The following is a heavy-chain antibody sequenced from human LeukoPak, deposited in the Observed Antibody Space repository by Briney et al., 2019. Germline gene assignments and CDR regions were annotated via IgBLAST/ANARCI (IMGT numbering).Heavy chain of an antibody. Sequence: PSETLSLTCTVSGGSISSGSYYWSWIRQPAGKGLEWIGRIYTTGSTNYNPSLKSRVTISVDTSKNQFSLKLSSVTAADTAVYYCARHTYCSGGSCYPHYNWFDPWGQGTLVIVSS. CDR2: IYTTGST. CDR1: GGSISSGSYY. CDR3: ARHTYCSGGSCYPHYNWFDP. J-gene: IGHJ5*02. V-gene: IGHV4-61*02. D-gene: IGHD2-15*01.